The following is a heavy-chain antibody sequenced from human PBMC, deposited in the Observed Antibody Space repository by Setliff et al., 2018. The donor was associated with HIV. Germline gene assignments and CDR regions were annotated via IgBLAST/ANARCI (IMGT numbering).Heavy chain of an antibody. D-gene: IGHD3-10*01. CDR2: INPNSGGT. CDR1: GYTFTGYY. J-gene: IGHJ4*02. Sequence: ASVKVSCKASGYTFTGYYMHWVRQAPGQGLEWMGWINPNSGGTNYAQKFQGRVTMTRDTSISTAYMELSRLRSDDTAVYYCATVPVTSGTLPYIWGPGTLVTVSS. CDR3: ATVPVTSGTLPYI. V-gene: IGHV1-2*02.